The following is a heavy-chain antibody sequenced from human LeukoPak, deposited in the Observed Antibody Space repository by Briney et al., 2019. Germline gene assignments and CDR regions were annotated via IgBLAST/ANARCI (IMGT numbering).Heavy chain of an antibody. Sequence: GASVKVSCKASGYTFTGYYMHWGRQAPGQGLEWMGWINPNSGVTKYAQKFQGRVAMTRDTSISTAYLELNSLSSDDSAVFYCARQADNNWFDSWGQGTLVTVSS. CDR1: GYTFTGYY. D-gene: IGHD2-15*01. V-gene: IGHV1-2*02. CDR2: INPNSGVT. CDR3: ARQADNNWFDS. J-gene: IGHJ5*01.